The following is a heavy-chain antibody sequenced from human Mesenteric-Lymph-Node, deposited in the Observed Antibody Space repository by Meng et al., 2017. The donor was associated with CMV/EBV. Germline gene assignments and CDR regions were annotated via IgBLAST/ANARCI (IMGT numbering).Heavy chain of an antibody. D-gene: IGHD3-10*01. J-gene: IGHJ4*02. V-gene: IGHV3-23*01. CDR1: GFTFRNYA. CDR3: ARDLNYYGSGNLDY. CDR2: LIGSGDST. Sequence: ASGFTFRNYAMTWVRQAPGKGVEWVSRLIGSGDSTYYADPVKGRFTISRDNSKNTVYLQMKSLRVEDTAVYYCARDLNYYGSGNLDYWGQGTLVTVSS.